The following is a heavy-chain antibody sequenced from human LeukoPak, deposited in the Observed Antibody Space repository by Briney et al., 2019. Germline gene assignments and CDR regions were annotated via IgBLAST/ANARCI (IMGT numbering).Heavy chain of an antibody. J-gene: IGHJ4*02. CDR1: GFTFSSYG. CDR3: ARHRTASDY. CDR2: IRYDGSNK. Sequence: GGSLRLSCAASGFTFSSYGMYWVRQAPGKGLEWVAFIRYDGSNKYYADSVEGRFTISRDNAKSSLYLQMNSLRAEDTALYYCARHRTASDYWGQGTLVTVSS. V-gene: IGHV3-30*02. D-gene: IGHD3-16*02.